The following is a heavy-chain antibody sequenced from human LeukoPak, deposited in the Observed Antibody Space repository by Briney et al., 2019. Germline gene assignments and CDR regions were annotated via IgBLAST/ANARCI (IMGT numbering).Heavy chain of an antibody. D-gene: IGHD2-8*02. CDR2: ISTVNGDT. CDR1: GYTFTRYS. Sequence: ASVKDPCKASGYTFTRYSITWVRQAPGRGLEWMGWISTVNGDTNYAQNLQGRATMTTDTSTTTAYMELKNLRSDDTAVYYCARGTAPDQYWGARKLVTVSS. CDR3: ARGTAPDQY. J-gene: IGHJ1*01. V-gene: IGHV1-18*04.